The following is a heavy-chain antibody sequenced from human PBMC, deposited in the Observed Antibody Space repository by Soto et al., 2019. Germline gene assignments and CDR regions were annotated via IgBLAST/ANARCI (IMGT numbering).Heavy chain of an antibody. D-gene: IGHD3-10*01. Sequence: ASVKVSCKVSGYTLTELSMHWVRQAPGKGLEWMGGFDPEDGETIYAQKFQGRVTMTEDTSTDTAYMELSSLRCEDTAVYYCATAPHDYGSERYFDVWGQGTTVTVSS. CDR2: FDPEDGET. J-gene: IGHJ6*02. CDR1: GYTLTELS. CDR3: ATAPHDYGSERYFDV. V-gene: IGHV1-24*01.